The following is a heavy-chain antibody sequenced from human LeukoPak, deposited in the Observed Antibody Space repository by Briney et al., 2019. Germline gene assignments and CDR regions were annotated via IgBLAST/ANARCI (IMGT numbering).Heavy chain of an antibody. CDR1: GGTFSSYA. CDR2: ISTYNGNT. CDR3: ARDPGYSSGWTHSYYGMDV. Sequence: ASVKVSCKASGGTFSSYAISRVRQAPGQGLQWMGWISTYNGNTNYAQKLQGRITMTTDTSTGTAYMELRSLRSDDTAVYYCARDPGYSSGWTHSYYGMDVWGQGTTVTVSS. J-gene: IGHJ6*02. V-gene: IGHV1-18*01. D-gene: IGHD6-19*01.